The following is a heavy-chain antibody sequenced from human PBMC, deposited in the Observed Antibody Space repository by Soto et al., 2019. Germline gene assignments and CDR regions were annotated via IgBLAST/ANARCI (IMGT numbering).Heavy chain of an antibody. CDR3: AKDWGTATTSGYYFDY. CDR1: GFTFSTYG. D-gene: IGHD1-1*01. V-gene: IGHV3-33*06. CDR2: IWYDGSKE. J-gene: IGHJ4*02. Sequence: QVQLVESGGGVVQPGRSLRLSCAASGFTFSTYGMHWVRQAPGKGLEWVAIIWYDGSKEYYADSVKGRFTISRDNSKNTLYLQMNSLRVEDTAVYYCAKDWGTATTSGYYFDYWGQGTLVTVSS.